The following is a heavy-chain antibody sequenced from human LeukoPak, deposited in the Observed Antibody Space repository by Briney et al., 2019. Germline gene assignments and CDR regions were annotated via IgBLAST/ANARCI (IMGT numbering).Heavy chain of an antibody. CDR3: ARGRGFLEWLPYYYYGMDV. V-gene: IGHV1-69*13. CDR2: IIPIFGTA. D-gene: IGHD3-3*01. CDR1: GGTFSSYA. J-gene: IGHJ6*02. Sequence: SVKVSCKASGGTFSSYAISWVRQAPGQGLEWMGGIIPIFGTANYAQKFQGRVTITADESTSTAYMELSSLRSEDTAVYYCARGRGFLEWLPYYYYGMDVWGQGTTVTVSS.